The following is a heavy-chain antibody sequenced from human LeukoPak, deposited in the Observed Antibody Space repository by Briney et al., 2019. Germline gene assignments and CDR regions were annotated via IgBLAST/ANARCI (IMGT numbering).Heavy chain of an antibody. CDR3: TRVPYGDYWSSDY. V-gene: IGHV3-7*01. D-gene: IGHD4-17*01. J-gene: IGHJ4*02. CDR1: GSTFNNYW. CDR2: IKHDEIEK. Sequence: GGSLRLSCAASGSTFNNYWMSWVRQAPGKGLEWVANIKHDEIEKYYVDSVKGRFTISRDNAKNSLFLQMNSLRVEDTAIYYCTRVPYGDYWSSDYWGQGTLVTVSS.